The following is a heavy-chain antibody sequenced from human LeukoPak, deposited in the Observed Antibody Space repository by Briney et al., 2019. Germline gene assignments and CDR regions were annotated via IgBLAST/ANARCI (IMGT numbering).Heavy chain of an antibody. CDR2: ISYDGSNK. V-gene: IGHV3-30*03. D-gene: IGHD3-9*01. Sequence: PGGSLRLSCAASGFTFSSYSMNWVRQAPGKGLEWVAVISYDGSNKYYADSVKGRFTISRDNSKNTLYLQMNSLKAEDTAVYYCATLLVGQFDPWGQGTLVTVSS. CDR3: ATLLVGQFDP. CDR1: GFTFSSYS. J-gene: IGHJ5*02.